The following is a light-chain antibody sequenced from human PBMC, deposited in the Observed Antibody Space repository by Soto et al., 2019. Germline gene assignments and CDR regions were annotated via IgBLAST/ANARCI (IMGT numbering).Light chain of an antibody. CDR1: QSFGIN. J-gene: IGKJ1*01. CDR2: GAS. Sequence: TVLTQSPGTLSVSPWERASLSCRSSQSFGINLAWYQQKPGQAPRLLIYGASSTATGIPDRFSGSGSGTDFTLTIIRLEPQEFAVYYCQQYGSSPRWTFGQGTKVDIK. CDR3: QQYGSSPRWT. V-gene: IGKV3-20*01.